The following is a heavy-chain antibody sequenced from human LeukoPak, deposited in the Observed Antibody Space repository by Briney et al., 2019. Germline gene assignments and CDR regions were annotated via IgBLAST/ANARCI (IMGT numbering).Heavy chain of an antibody. CDR1: GFNFSSYS. CDR3: ARDPISSSALDH. D-gene: IGHD6-6*01. V-gene: IGHV3-48*01. Sequence: LGGSLRLSCAASGFNFSSYSINWVRQAPGKGLEWVTYISRSSSTIYYADSVKGRFTISRDNAKNSLYLQMNSLRAEDTAVYYCARDPISSSALDHWGQGTLVTVSS. CDR2: ISRSSSTI. J-gene: IGHJ4*02.